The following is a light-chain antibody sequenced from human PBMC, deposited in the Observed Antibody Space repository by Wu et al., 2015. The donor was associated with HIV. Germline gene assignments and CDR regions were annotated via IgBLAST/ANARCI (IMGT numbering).Light chain of an antibody. CDR3: QQSYSFPRT. V-gene: IGKV1-9*01. CDR2: AAS. CDR1: QGIDTF. J-gene: IGKJ1*01. Sequence: IQLTQSPSSLSASVGDRVTITCRASQGIDTFLAWYQQIPGKAPKLLIYAASTLQSGVPSRFSGSGSGTDFTLTISSLQPEDFATYYCQQSYSFPRTFGQGTKVEV.